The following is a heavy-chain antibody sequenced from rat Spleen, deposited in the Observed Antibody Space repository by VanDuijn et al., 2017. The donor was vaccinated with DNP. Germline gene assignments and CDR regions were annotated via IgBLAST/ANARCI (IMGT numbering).Heavy chain of an antibody. CDR3: TRESWGYVMDA. D-gene: IGHD5-1*01. J-gene: IGHJ4*01. Sequence: QVQLRESGPVLVQASETLSLTCTVSGFSLTNYGVIWVRQSTGKGLEWMGIIWGHGSTDYNSALKSRLSINRETSKSQVFLKMNSLQTDDTAIYYCTRESWGYVMDAWGQGASVTVSS. V-gene: IGHV2S75*01. CDR2: IWGHGST. CDR1: GFSLTNYG.